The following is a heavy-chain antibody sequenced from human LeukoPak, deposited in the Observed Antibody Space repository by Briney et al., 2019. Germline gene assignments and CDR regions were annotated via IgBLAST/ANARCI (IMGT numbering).Heavy chain of an antibody. V-gene: IGHV3-23*01. CDR2: IGGSGGST. J-gene: IGHJ4*02. D-gene: IGHD5-18*01. CDR1: GFTFSKYA. Sequence: GGSLRLSCAASGFTFSKYAMSWVRQAPGKGLEWVSAIGGSGGSTDYADSVKGRFTISRDNSKNTLYLQMNGLRADDTAVYYCAKDRGVGNSYGYGFDYWGQGTLVTVSS. CDR3: AKDRGVGNSYGYGFDY.